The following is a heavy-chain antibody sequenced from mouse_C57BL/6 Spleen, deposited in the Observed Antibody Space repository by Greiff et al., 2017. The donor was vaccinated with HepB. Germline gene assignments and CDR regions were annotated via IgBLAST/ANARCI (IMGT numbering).Heavy chain of an antibody. CDR3: TTGSNYPAY. Sequence: EVQLQQSGAELVRLGASVKLSCTASGFNIKDDYMHWVKQRPEQGLEWIGWIDPENGDTEYASKFQGKATITADTSSNTAYLQLSSLTSEDTAVYYCTTGSNYPAYWGQGTLVTVSA. CDR1: GFNIKDDY. D-gene: IGHD2-5*01. J-gene: IGHJ3*01. CDR2: IDPENGDT. V-gene: IGHV14-4*01.